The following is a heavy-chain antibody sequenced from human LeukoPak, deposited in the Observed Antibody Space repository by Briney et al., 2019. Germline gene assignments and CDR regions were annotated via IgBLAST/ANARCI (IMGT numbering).Heavy chain of an antibody. CDR1: GFTFSSYW. D-gene: IGHD4-23*01. Sequence: WGSLRLSCAASGFTFSSYWMNWVRQAPGKGLVWVSRIASDGSSTTYADSVKGRFNISRDNAKNTLYLQMNSLRVEDTAVYYCARGRPHGNDYWGQGTLVTVSS. V-gene: IGHV3-74*01. CDR2: IASDGSST. J-gene: IGHJ4*02. CDR3: ARGRPHGNDY.